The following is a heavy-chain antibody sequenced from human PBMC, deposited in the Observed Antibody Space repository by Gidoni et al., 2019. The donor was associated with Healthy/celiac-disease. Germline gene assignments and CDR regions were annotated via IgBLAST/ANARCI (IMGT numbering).Heavy chain of an antibody. J-gene: IGHJ4*02. V-gene: IGHV3-9*01. D-gene: IGHD6-19*01. CDR1: GFTFDDYA. Sequence: EVQRVESGGGLVQPGRSLRLSCAASGFTFDDYAMHWVRQAPGKGLEWVSGISWNSGSIGYADSVKGRFTISRDNAKNSLYLQMNSLRAEDTALYYCAKDRGSSGWSLGGLDYWGQGTLVTVSS. CDR2: ISWNSGSI. CDR3: AKDRGSSGWSLGGLDY.